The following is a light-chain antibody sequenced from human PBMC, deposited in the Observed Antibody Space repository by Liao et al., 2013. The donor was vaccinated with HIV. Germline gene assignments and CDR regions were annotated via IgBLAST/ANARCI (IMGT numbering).Light chain of an antibody. CDR1: NIGSKN. CDR2: SDS. V-gene: IGLV3-21*01. CDR3: QVWDSSSDSLGV. J-gene: IGLJ1*01. Sequence: SYELTQPPSVSVAPGKTARITCGGNNIGSKNVHWYQQKPGQAPVLVIHSDSDRPSGIPDRFSGSNSGNTATLTISRVEAGDEADYYCQVWDSSSDSLGVFGTGTKVTVL.